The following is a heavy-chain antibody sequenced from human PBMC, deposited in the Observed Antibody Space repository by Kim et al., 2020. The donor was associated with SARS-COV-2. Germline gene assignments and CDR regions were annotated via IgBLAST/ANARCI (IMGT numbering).Heavy chain of an antibody. CDR3: ARETEGESQLQRSLDY. V-gene: IGHV1-2*02. Sequence: AQNFQGRVTMTRDTSISTAYMELSRLTSDDTAVYFCARETEGESQLQRSLDYWGQGTLVTVSS. J-gene: IGHJ4*02. D-gene: IGHD2-2*01.